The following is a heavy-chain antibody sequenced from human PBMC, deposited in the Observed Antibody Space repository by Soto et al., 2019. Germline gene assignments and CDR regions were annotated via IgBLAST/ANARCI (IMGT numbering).Heavy chain of an antibody. J-gene: IGHJ1*01. V-gene: IGHV1-3*04. Sequence: QVQLVQSGAEVTNPGASVKLSCKASGYTVTDYAIHWVRQAPGQRLEWMGWINTGNSDTKYSQKFHGRVAITRDTSATTAYMELSSLTSEDTAVYYCARIPRDRAEYFQHWGQGTLVIVSS. CDR3: ARIPRDRAEYFQH. CDR1: GYTVTDYA. CDR2: INTGNSDT. D-gene: IGHD3-22*01.